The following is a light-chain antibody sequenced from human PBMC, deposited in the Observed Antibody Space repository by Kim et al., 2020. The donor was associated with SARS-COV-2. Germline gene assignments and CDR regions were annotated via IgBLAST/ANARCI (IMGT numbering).Light chain of an antibody. V-gene: IGLV3-1*01. CDR3: QAWDSSTVV. Sequence: SYELTQPPSVSVSPGQTASITCSGDKLGDKYACWYQQKPGQSPVLVIYQDSKRPSGIPERFSGSNSGNTATLIISGTQAMDEADYYCQAWDSSTVVFGGGTKGTVL. J-gene: IGLJ2*01. CDR1: KLGDKY. CDR2: QDS.